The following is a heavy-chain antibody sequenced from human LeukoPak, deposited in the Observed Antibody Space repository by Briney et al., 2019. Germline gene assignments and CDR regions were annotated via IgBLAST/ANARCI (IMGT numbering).Heavy chain of an antibody. V-gene: IGHV3-7*01. CDR1: GFTFSSNY. Sequence: PGGSLRLSCAASGFTFSSNYMSWVRQAPGKGLEWVASIKHNGGEKYYVDSVKGRFTISRDNAKNSLYLEMSSLRVEDTAVYYCARDRGWRTSGYYLYHFDYWGQGTLITFAS. CDR3: ARDRGWRTSGYYLYHFDY. D-gene: IGHD3-22*01. J-gene: IGHJ4*02. CDR2: IKHNGGEK.